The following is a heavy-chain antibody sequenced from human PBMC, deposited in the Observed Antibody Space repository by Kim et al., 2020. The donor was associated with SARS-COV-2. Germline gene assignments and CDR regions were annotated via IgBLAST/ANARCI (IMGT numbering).Heavy chain of an antibody. CDR3: AKVHYGALFDD. CDR2: T. D-gene: IGHD3-10*01. J-gene: IGHJ4*02. V-gene: IGHV3-23*01. Sequence: TTDAAPGKGRFTLSKDNSKNTLYLQMTSLRAEDTAVYYCAKVHYGALFDDWGQGTLVTVSS.